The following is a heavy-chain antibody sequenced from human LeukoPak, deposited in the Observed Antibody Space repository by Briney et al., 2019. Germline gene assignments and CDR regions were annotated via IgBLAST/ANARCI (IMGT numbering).Heavy chain of an antibody. J-gene: IGHJ3*02. Sequence: PSETLSLTCTVSGGSISSYYWSWIRQPPGKGLEWIGYIYYSGSTNYNPSLKSRVTISVDTSKNQFSLKLSSVTAADTAVYYCARLESEKDAFDIWGQGTMVTVSS. CDR3: ARLESEKDAFDI. CDR1: GGSISSYY. CDR2: IYYSGST. V-gene: IGHV4-59*08. D-gene: IGHD1-14*01.